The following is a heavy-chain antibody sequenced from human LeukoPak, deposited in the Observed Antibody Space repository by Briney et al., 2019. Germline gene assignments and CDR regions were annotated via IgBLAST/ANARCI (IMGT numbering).Heavy chain of an antibody. CDR2: INPNSGGT. CDR1: GYTSTGYY. D-gene: IGHD6-19*01. Sequence: SVKVSCKASGYTSTGYYMHWVRQAPGQGPEWMGWINPNSGGTNYAQKFQGRVTMSRDTSLSTVYMELSRLRSDDTAVYYCATQATSGWHFSWGQGTLVTVSS. V-gene: IGHV1-2*02. CDR3: ATQATSGWHFS. J-gene: IGHJ5*02.